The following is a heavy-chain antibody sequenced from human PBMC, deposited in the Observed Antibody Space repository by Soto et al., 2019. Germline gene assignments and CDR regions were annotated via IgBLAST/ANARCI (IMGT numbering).Heavy chain of an antibody. CDR3: ARVAMENYHDMWSGSTSSALDV. CDR1: GGSMRGYS. CDR2: VSHSGRT. J-gene: IGHJ6*02. D-gene: IGHD3-3*01. V-gene: IGHV4-59*13. Sequence: SETLSLTCKVSGGSMRGYSWSWSRQTPGEGLEWIGYVSHSGRTDYSPSLKNRVTISLDMSKNHFALHVNSVDPADTAVYYCARVAMENYHDMWSGSTSSALDVWGQGTTVTVSS.